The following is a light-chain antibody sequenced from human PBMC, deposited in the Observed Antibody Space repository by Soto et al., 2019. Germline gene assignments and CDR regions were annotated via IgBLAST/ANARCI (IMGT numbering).Light chain of an antibody. CDR2: EVS. CDR3: SSYTSTSTHYV. CDR1: SGDVGGYNY. J-gene: IGLJ1*01. V-gene: IGLV2-14*01. Sequence: VLTQPASMSGSDGQSITISCTGSSGDVGGYNYVSWYQQHPGKAPKLIIYEVSNRPSGVSNRFSGSKSGNTASLTISGLQAEDEADYYCSSYTSTSTHYVFGTGTKVTVL.